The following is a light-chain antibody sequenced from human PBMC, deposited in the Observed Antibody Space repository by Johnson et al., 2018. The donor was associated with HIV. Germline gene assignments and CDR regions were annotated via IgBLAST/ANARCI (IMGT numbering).Light chain of an antibody. Sequence: QLVLTQPPSVSAAPGQKVTISCSGSSSNIGNNYVSWYQQLPGTAPKLLIYDNNKRPSGIPDRFSGSKSGTSATLGITGLQTGDEADYYCGTWDSSLSGYVLGAGTKVTVL. V-gene: IGLV1-51*01. CDR1: SSNIGNNY. CDR2: DNN. J-gene: IGLJ1*01. CDR3: GTWDSSLSGYV.